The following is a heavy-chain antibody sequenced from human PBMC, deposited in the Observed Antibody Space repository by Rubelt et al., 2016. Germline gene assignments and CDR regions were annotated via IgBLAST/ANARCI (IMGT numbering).Heavy chain of an antibody. Sequence: GRFTISRDNSKNTLYLQMNSLRAEDTAVYYCARDRIAVAGTRWGFDYWGQGTLVTVSS. D-gene: IGHD6-19*01. V-gene: IGHV3-30*01. CDR3: ARDRIAVAGTRWGFDY. J-gene: IGHJ4*02.